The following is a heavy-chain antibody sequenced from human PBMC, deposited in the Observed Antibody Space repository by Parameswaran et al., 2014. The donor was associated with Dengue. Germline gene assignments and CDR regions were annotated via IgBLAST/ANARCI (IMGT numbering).Heavy chain of an antibody. CDR3: ARARETGDSIDY. J-gene: IGHJ4*02. CDR2: IIPIFGTA. D-gene: IGHD7-27*01. V-gene: IGHV1-69*01. Sequence: WVRQAPGQGLEWMGGIIPIFGTANYAQKFQGRVTITADESTSTAYMELSSLRSEDTAVYYCARARETGDSIDYWGQGTLVTVSS.